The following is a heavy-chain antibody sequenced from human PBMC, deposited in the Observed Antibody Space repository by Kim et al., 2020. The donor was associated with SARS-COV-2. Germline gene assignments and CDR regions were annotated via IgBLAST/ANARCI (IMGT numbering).Heavy chain of an antibody. CDR3: ARDPGGLLVYTREGFDY. J-gene: IGHJ4*02. Sequence: GGSLRLSCAASGFTFSSYGMHWVRQAPGKGLEWVAVMWYDGRNKYYADSVKGRFTISRDNSKNTLYLQMNSLRAEDTAVYYCARDPGGLLVYTREGFDYWGQGTLVTVSS. CDR1: GFTFSSYG. D-gene: IGHD1-20*01. V-gene: IGHV3-33*01. CDR2: MWYDGRNK.